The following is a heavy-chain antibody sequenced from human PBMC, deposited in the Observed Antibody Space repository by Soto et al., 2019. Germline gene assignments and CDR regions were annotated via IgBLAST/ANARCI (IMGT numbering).Heavy chain of an antibody. J-gene: IGHJ4*02. D-gene: IGHD4-17*01. V-gene: IGHV3-30-3*01. Sequence: QVQLVESGGGVVQPGRSLRLSCAASGFTFSSYAMHWVRQAPGKGLEWVAVISYDGSNKYYADSVKGRLTISRDNSKNTLYLQMNSLRAEDTAVYYCARDPSDYGDYYFDYWGQGTLVTVSS. CDR1: GFTFSSYA. CDR3: ARDPSDYGDYYFDY. CDR2: ISYDGSNK.